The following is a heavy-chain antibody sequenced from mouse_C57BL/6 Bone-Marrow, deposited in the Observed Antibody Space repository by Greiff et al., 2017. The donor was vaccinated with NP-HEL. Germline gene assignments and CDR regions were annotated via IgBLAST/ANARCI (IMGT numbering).Heavy chain of an antibody. J-gene: IGHJ3*01. CDR2: IDPETGGT. CDR3: TRYPYYYGSSGFAY. V-gene: IGHV1-15*01. D-gene: IGHD1-1*01. CDR1: GYTFTDYE. Sequence: QVQLKQSGAELVRPGASVTLSCKASGYTFTDYEMHWVKQTPVHGLEWIGAIDPETGGTAYNQKFKGKAILTADKSSSTAYMELRSLTSEDSAVYYCTRYPYYYGSSGFAYWGQGTLVTVSA.